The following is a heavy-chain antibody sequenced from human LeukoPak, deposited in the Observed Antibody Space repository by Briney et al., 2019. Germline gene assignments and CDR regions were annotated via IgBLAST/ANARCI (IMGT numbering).Heavy chain of an antibody. D-gene: IGHD3-3*01. Sequence: QPGGSLRLSCAASGFTFSSYAMSWVRQAPGKGLEWVSGSGSGGSTHYADSVKGRFTISRDNSKNTLYLQMNSLRAEDTAVYYCAKDFWSGHYPKYWGQGTLVTVSS. CDR2: SGSGGST. J-gene: IGHJ4*02. CDR3: AKDFWSGHYPKY. CDR1: GFTFSSYA. V-gene: IGHV3-23*01.